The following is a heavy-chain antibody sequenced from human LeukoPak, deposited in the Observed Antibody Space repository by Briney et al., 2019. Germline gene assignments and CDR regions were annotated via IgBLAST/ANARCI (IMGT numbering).Heavy chain of an antibody. V-gene: IGHV3-9*01. CDR2: ISWNSGSI. CDR3: AKDTGSSWYLAFDY. J-gene: IGHJ4*02. Sequence: PGGSLRLSCAASGFTFDDYAMHWVRQAPGKGLEWVSGISWNSGSIGYADSVKGRFIISRDNAKNSLYLQMNSLRAEETAVYYCAKDTGSSWYLAFDYWGQGTLVTVSS. D-gene: IGHD6-13*01. CDR1: GFTFDDYA.